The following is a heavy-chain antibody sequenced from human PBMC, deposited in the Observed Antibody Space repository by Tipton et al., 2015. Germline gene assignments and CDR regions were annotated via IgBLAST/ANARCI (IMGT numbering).Heavy chain of an antibody. V-gene: IGHV3-30*13. Sequence: RSLRLSCTASGFTFSNHGMHWVRQAPGKGLEWVAIISFDGTNKYYLDSVKGRFTISRDRSQKRVYLQLKSLRVGDTAMYYCVRDHDLSAAGSSAYFDYWGQGTLVTVSS. CDR3: VRDHDLSAAGSSAYFDY. CDR2: ISFDGTNK. D-gene: IGHD6-25*01. CDR1: GFTFSNHG. J-gene: IGHJ4*02.